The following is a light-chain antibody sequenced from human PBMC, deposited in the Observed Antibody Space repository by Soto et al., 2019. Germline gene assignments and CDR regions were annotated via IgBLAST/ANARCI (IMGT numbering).Light chain of an antibody. J-gene: IGKJ1*01. CDR3: QQYGSSPRT. V-gene: IGKV3-20*01. Sequence: ESVLTQSPGTLSLSPGERATLSCRASQSVTSSYLAWYQQKPGQAPGLLIYGASSRATGIPDRFSGSGSGTDFTLTISRLEPEDFAVYYCQQYGSSPRTFGQGTKVEIK. CDR1: QSVTSSY. CDR2: GAS.